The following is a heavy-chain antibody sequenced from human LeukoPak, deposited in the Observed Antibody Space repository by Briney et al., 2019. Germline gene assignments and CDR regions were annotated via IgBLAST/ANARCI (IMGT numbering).Heavy chain of an antibody. D-gene: IGHD2-2*02. CDR3: AKAAIVVVPAAIPGGNWFDP. J-gene: IGHJ5*02. Sequence: GGSLRLSCAASGFTFSSYAMSWVHQAPGKGLEWVSAISGSGGSTYYADSVKGRFTISRDNSKNTLYLQMNSLRAEDTAVYYCAKAAIVVVPAAIPGGNWFDPWGQGTLVTVSS. CDR2: ISGSGGST. CDR1: GFTFSSYA. V-gene: IGHV3-23*01.